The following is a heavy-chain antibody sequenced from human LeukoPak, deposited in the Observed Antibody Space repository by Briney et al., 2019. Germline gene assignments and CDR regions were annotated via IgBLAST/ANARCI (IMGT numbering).Heavy chain of an antibody. D-gene: IGHD3-3*01. CDR2: INHSGST. J-gene: IGHJ5*02. CDR3: ARKVKSDFWSGYLGTWFDP. CDR1: GGSFSGYY. V-gene: IGHV4-34*01. Sequence: PSETLSLTCAVYGGSFSGYYWSWIRQPPGKGLEWIGEINHSGSTNYNPPLKSRVTISVDTSKNQFSLKLSSVTAADTAVYYCARKVKSDFWSGYLGTWFDPWGQGTLVTVSS.